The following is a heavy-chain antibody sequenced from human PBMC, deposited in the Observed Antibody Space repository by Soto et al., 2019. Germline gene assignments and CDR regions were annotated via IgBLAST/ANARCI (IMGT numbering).Heavy chain of an antibody. CDR3: ARHPSGSTAGTYYGMDV. J-gene: IGHJ6*02. Sequence: GGSLRLSCAASGFTVSSTYMSWVRQAPGKGLDWVSVIYSGGKTYYEDSVKGRFTISRDNSKNTLYLQMNSLGAEDTAVYYCARHPSGSTAGTYYGMDVWGQGTTVTVSS. CDR1: GFTVSSTY. D-gene: IGHD2-2*01. CDR2: IYSGGKT. V-gene: IGHV3-53*01.